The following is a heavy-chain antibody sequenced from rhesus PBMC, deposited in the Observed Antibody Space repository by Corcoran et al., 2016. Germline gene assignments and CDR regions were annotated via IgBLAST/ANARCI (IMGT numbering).Heavy chain of an antibody. Sequence: EVQLVQSGAEVKKPGPPWKSPARLLDTPSPTTYFHGFHRPRGKGLEGMGRVDPEEGEAIHAQKFQARVTITADTSTDTAYMELSSLRSEDTAVYYCATGGNHKFDYWGQGVLVTVSS. J-gene: IGHJ4*01. D-gene: IGHD4-11*01. CDR2: VDPEEGEA. CDR1: DTPSPTT. CDR3: ATGGNHKFDY. V-gene: IGHV1-111*02.